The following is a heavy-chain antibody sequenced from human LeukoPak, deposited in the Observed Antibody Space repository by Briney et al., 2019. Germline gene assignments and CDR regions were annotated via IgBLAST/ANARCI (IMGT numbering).Heavy chain of an antibody. Sequence: GRSLRLSCAASGFTFSSYGMHWVRQAPGKGLEWVAVIWYDGSNKYYADSVKGRFTISRDNSKNTLYLQMSSLRAEDTAVYYCARGSGYSGYDAVDYWGQGTLVTVSS. CDR1: GFTFSSYG. V-gene: IGHV3-33*01. CDR2: IWYDGSNK. CDR3: ARGSGYSGYDAVDY. J-gene: IGHJ4*02. D-gene: IGHD5-12*01.